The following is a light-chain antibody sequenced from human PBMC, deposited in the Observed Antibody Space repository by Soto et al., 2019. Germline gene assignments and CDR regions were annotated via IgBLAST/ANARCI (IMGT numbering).Light chain of an antibody. CDR1: SSDIGAYNY. CDR2: GVS. Sequence: QSVLTQPASVSGSPGQSITISCTGTSSDIGAYNYVSWHQQHPGKAPKLMIYGVSNRPSGASNRFSGSKSGNTASLTSSGLQAEDEADYYCSSYTRSSTWVFGGGTKLTVL. CDR3: SSYTRSSTWV. J-gene: IGLJ3*02. V-gene: IGLV2-14*01.